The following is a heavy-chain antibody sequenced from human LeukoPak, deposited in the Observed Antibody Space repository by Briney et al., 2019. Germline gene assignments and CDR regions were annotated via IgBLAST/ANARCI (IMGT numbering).Heavy chain of an antibody. Sequence: SRTLSLTCAISGDSVSSNSAAWNWIRQSPSRGLEWLGRTYYRSKWYNDYAVSAKSRITINPDTSKNQFSLQLNSVTPEDTAVYYCAREGPRITGTTLDYWGQGTLVTVSS. D-gene: IGHD1-7*01. J-gene: IGHJ4*02. CDR2: TYYRSKWYN. V-gene: IGHV6-1*01. CDR1: GDSVSSNSAA. CDR3: AREGPRITGTTLDY.